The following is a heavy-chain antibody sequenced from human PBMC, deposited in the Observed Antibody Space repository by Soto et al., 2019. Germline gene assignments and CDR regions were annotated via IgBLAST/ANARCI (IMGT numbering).Heavy chain of an antibody. CDR2: INPDNGNT. CDR3: ARGIATGQLDP. CDR1: GYTFTRYT. V-gene: IGHV1-3*01. J-gene: IGHJ5*02. Sequence: ASVKVSCKASGYTFTRYTMNWVRQAPGQRLEWIGWINPDNGNTKSSQKFQDRVIITRDTSASTAYMDLSSLRSEDTAVYYCARGIATGQLDPWGQGTLVTVSS. D-gene: IGHD2-15*01.